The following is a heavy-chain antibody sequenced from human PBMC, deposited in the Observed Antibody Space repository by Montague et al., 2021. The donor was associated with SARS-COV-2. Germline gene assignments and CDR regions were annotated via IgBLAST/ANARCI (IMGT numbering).Heavy chain of an antibody. CDR1: GGSIRSDGFY. CDR2: IDASGTT. Sequence: TLSLTCTVSGGSIRSDGFYWNWIRQPAGKGLEWIGRIDASGTTNYKPSLKSRVIISLDRSKNQFSLKLSSVIAADMAVYYCARSAFRYFDRPGMDVWGQGTTVTVSS. D-gene: IGHD3-9*01. J-gene: IGHJ6*02. CDR3: ARSAFRYFDRPGMDV. V-gene: IGHV4-61*02.